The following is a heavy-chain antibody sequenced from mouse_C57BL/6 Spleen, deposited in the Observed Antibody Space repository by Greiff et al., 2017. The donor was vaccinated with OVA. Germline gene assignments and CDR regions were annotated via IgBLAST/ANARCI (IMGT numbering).Heavy chain of an antibody. D-gene: IGHD1-1*01. Sequence: EVKVVESGGGLVKPGGSLKLSCAASGFTFTDYGMHWVRQAPEQGLEWVAYISRGSSTIYYADTVKGRFTISRDNAKNTLFLQMTSLRSEDTAMYYCAVTTVVEDAMDYWGQGTSVTVSS. V-gene: IGHV5-17*01. CDR3: AVTTVVEDAMDY. CDR2: ISRGSSTI. J-gene: IGHJ4*01. CDR1: GFTFTDYG.